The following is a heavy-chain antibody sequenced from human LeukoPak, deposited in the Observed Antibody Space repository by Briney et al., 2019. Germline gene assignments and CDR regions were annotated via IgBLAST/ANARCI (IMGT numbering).Heavy chain of an antibody. Sequence: PSETLSLTCTVSGCSISSSSYYWGWIRQPPGKGREWFGSIYYSGSTYYNPYLKSRVTISVDTSKNQFYLKLSSVTAADTAVYYGARSWSSGWYYFDYWGQGTLVTVSS. J-gene: IGHJ4*02. CDR2: IYYSGST. CDR3: ARSWSSGWYYFDY. V-gene: IGHV4-39*07. CDR1: GCSISSSSYY. D-gene: IGHD6-19*01.